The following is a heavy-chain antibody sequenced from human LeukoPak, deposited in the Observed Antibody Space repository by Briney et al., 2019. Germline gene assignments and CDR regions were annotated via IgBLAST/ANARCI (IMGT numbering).Heavy chain of an antibody. V-gene: IGHV4-59*12. CDR3: ARGQEDCSSTSCYGRFDP. CDR2: IYYSGST. J-gene: IGHJ5*02. CDR1: GGSISSYY. D-gene: IGHD2-2*01. Sequence: PSETLSLTCTVSGGSISSYYWSWIRQPPGKGLEWIGYIYYSGSTNYNPSLKSRVTISVDTSKNQFSLKLSSVTAADTAVYYCARGQEDCSSTSCYGRFDPWGQGTLVTVSS.